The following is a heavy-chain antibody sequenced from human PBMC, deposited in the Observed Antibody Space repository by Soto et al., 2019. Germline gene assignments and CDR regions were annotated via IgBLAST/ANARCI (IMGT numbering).Heavy chain of an antibody. J-gene: IGHJ3*02. D-gene: IGHD6-19*01. V-gene: IGHV3-30-3*01. CDR2: ISYDGSNK. Sequence: GGSLRLSCAASGFTFSSYAMLWVRQAPGKGLEWVAVISYDGSNKYYADSVKGRFTISRDNSKNTLYLQMNSLRAEDTAVYYCARELAGYDAFDIWGQGTMVTVSS. CDR1: GFTFSSYA. CDR3: ARELAGYDAFDI.